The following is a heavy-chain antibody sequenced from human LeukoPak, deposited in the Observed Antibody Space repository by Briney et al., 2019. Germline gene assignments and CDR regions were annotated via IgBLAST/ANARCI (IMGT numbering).Heavy chain of an antibody. Sequence: PGGSLRLSCVASGFTFNNYAMCWVRQAPGKGLEWVSAIIRSGGTYYADSVEGRFTISRDNSWNTQYLHMNSLRAEDTAVYYCARDRLRYSSGWYGDYYYGMDVWGQGTTVTVSS. D-gene: IGHD6-19*01. J-gene: IGHJ6*02. V-gene: IGHV3-23*01. CDR2: IIRSGGT. CDR3: ARDRLRYSSGWYGDYYYGMDV. CDR1: GFTFNNYA.